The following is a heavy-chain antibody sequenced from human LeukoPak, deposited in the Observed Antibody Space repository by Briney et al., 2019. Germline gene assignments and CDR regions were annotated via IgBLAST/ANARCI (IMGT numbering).Heavy chain of an antibody. Sequence: GGSLRLSCAASGFTFSSYSMNWVRQAPGKGLEWVSSISSSSSYIYYADSVKGRFTISRDNAKNSLYLQMNSLRAEDTAVYYCARQGSSDAFDIWGQGTMVTVSS. CDR1: GFTFSSYS. CDR3: ARQGSSDAFDI. J-gene: IGHJ3*02. V-gene: IGHV3-21*01. D-gene: IGHD6-6*01. CDR2: ISSSSSYI.